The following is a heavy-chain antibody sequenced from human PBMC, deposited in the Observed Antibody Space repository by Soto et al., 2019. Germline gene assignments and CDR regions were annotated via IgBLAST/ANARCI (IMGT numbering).Heavy chain of an antibody. CDR2: IYYSGST. CDR3: ARVVSYGRYYFDY. J-gene: IGHJ4*02. CDR1: GGSISSYY. D-gene: IGHD5-18*01. V-gene: IGHV4-59*01. Sequence: SETLSLTCTVSGGSISSYYLSWIRQPPGKGLEWIGHIYYSGSTNYNPSLKSRVTISVDTSKNQFSLKLSSVTAADTAVYYCARVVSYGRYYFDYWGQGTLVTVSS.